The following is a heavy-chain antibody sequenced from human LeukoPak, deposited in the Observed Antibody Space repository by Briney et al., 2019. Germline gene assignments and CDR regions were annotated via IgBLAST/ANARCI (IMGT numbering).Heavy chain of an antibody. D-gene: IGHD3-9*01. Sequence: ASVKVSCKASGYTFTSYYMHWVRQAPGQGLEWMGIINPSGGSTSYAQKFQGRVTMTRNTSISTAYMELSSLRSEDTAVYYCAREVTGYSTYYYYYYMDVWGKGTTVTISS. CDR1: GYTFTSYY. J-gene: IGHJ6*03. CDR2: INPSGGST. V-gene: IGHV1-46*01. CDR3: AREVTGYSTYYYYYYMDV.